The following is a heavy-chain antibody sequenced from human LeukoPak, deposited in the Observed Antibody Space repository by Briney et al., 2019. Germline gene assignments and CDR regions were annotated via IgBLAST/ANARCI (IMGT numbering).Heavy chain of an antibody. CDR2: IYYSGST. D-gene: IGHD5-12*01. CDR1: GGSISTSNYY. CDR3: ARHRSGYGHFDY. V-gene: IGHV4-39*01. J-gene: IGHJ4*02. Sequence: SETLSLTCTVSGGSISTSNYYWGWIRQPPGKGLEWIGSIYYSGSTYYNPSLKSRVTISVDTSKNQFSLKLSSVTAADTAVYYCARHRSGYGHFDYWGQGTLVTVSS.